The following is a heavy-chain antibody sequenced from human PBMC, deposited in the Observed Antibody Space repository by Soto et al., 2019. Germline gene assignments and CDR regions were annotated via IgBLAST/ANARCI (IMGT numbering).Heavy chain of an antibody. D-gene: IGHD2-15*01. Sequence: SETLSLTCTVSGGSISSYYWSWIRQPPGKGLEWIGYIYYSGSTNYNPSLKSRVTISVDTSKNQFSLKLSSVTAADTAVYYCAREPIYCSGGSCGFDYWGQGTLVTVSS. CDR2: IYYSGST. V-gene: IGHV4-59*01. CDR1: GGSISSYY. J-gene: IGHJ4*02. CDR3: AREPIYCSGGSCGFDY.